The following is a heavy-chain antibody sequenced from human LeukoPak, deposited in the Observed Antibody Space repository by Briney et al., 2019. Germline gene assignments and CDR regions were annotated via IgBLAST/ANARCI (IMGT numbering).Heavy chain of an antibody. CDR1: GGSISSSSYY. J-gene: IGHJ4*02. CDR2: IYTSGST. D-gene: IGHD1-26*01. Sequence: SETLSLTCTVSGGSISSSSYYWSWIRQPAGKGLEWIGRIYTSGSTNYNPSLKSRVTISVDTSKNQFSLKLSSVTAADTAVYYCARAVGATFVYWGQGTLVTVSS. CDR3: ARAVGATFVY. V-gene: IGHV4-61*02.